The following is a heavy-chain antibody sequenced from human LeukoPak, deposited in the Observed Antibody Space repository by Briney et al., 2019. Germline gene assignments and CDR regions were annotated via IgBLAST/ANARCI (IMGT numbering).Heavy chain of an antibody. D-gene: IGHD1-14*01. CDR1: GFTVITND. V-gene: IGHV3-53*01. CDR2: LYSDGNT. Sequence: GGSLGLSCAASGFTVITNDMTWVRQAPGKGLEWVSVLYSDGNTKYADSVQGRFTISRDNSKNTLYLEMNSLSPDDTAVYYCARGVEPLAANTLAYWGQGTLLTVSS. CDR3: ARGVEPLAANTLAY. J-gene: IGHJ4*02.